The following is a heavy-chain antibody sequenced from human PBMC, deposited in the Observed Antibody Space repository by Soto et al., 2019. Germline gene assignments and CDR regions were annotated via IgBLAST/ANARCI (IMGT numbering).Heavy chain of an antibody. Sequence: PSETLSLTCTVSGGSFSSGGYYWNWIRQHPGKGLEWIGHIYYSGSTYYNPSLQSRLHMSVDTSRKQFSLKLSSVSAADTAMYYCARDHIVVVPAAIRAYYYYGMDVWGQGTTVTV. J-gene: IGHJ6*02. CDR1: GGSFSSGGYY. CDR2: IYYSGST. CDR3: ARDHIVVVPAAIRAYYYYGMDV. V-gene: IGHV4-31*03. D-gene: IGHD2-2*02.